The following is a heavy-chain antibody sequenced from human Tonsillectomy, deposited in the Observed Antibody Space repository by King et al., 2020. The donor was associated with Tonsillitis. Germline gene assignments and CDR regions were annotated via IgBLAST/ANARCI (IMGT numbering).Heavy chain of an antibody. CDR2: INSDGSST. D-gene: IGHD3-22*01. J-gene: IGHJ4*02. CDR1: GFIFSSYG. CDR3: ARVVPYYDDSSGYYFDY. Sequence: VQLVESGGGLVQPGGSLRLSCAASGFIFSSYGMHWVRQTPGKGLVWVSRINSDGSSTSYADSVKGRFTISRDNAKNTLYLQMSSLRAEDTAVYYCARVVPYYDDSSGYYFDYWGRGTLVTVSS. V-gene: IGHV3-74*01.